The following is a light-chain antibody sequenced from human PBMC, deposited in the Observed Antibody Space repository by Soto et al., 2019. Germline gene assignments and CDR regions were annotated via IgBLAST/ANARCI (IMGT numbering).Light chain of an antibody. CDR3: QQYTDSTIT. CDR1: QSIHSN. CDR2: AAS. Sequence: EVLITQSPTTLSVSPGDRATLPCSASQSIHSNLAWYPQPPGKAPRILIYAASPRETAVPERFSGGGAGAAFTRTITSLQSDDFRVDFCQQYTDSTITFGQGTRLEIK. J-gene: IGKJ5*01. V-gene: IGKV3-15*01.